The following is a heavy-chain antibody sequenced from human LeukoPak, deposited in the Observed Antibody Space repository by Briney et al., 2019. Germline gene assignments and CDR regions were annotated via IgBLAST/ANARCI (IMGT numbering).Heavy chain of an antibody. J-gene: IGHJ4*02. V-gene: IGHV3-53*01. Sequence: GGSLRLSCAASGFTVGSNYMSWVRQAPGKGLEWVSIIYSGGSTYYADSVKDRFTISRDNSKNTLYLQTNSLRAEDTAVYYCARDSHSSSWYPPFDYWGQGTLVTVSS. CDR3: ARDSHSSSWYPPFDY. CDR2: IYSGGST. D-gene: IGHD6-13*01. CDR1: GFTVGSNY.